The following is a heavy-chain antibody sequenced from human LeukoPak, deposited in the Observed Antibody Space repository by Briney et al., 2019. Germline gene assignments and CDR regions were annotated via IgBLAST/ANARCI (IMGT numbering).Heavy chain of an antibody. V-gene: IGHV4-34*01. CDR1: GGSFSGYY. CDR2: INHCGST. J-gene: IGHJ6*02. Sequence: SETLSLTCAVYGGSFSGYYWSWIRQPPGKGLEWIGEINHCGSTNYNPSLKSRVTISVDTSNNQFSLKLSSVPAADTAVYYCARGAPEGAVEVYYYPSYGMDVWGQGTTVTVSS. D-gene: IGHD3-10*01. CDR3: ARGAPEGAVEVYYYPSYGMDV.